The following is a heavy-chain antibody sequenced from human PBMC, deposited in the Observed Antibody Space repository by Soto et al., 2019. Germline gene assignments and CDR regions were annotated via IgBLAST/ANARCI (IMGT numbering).Heavy chain of an antibody. Sequence: QVQLQQWGAGLLKPSETLSLNGAVTGGSLSGYYWSWIRQPPGKGLEWIGEVKDGGHTNYSPSLRGRVTLSSDTSNTQFSLRLNSVTAADTGVYYCARGQEGVLATHWDQGSLVTVSS. D-gene: IGHD5-12*01. CDR2: VKDGGHT. J-gene: IGHJ4*02. CDR3: ARGQEGVLATH. CDR1: GGSLSGYY. V-gene: IGHV4-34*01.